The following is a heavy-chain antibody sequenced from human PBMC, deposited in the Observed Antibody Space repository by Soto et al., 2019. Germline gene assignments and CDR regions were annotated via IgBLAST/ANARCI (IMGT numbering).Heavy chain of an antibody. CDR3: ASEYRYCSSTSCFRWFDP. V-gene: IGHV4-4*02. D-gene: IGHD2-2*01. J-gene: IGHJ5*02. Sequence: LSLTCAVSGGSISSSNWWSWVRQPPGKGLEWIGEIYHSGSTNYNPSLKSRVTISVDKSKNQFSLKLSSVTAADTAVYYCASEYRYCSSTSCFRWFDPWGQGALVTVSS. CDR1: GGSISSSNW. CDR2: IYHSGST.